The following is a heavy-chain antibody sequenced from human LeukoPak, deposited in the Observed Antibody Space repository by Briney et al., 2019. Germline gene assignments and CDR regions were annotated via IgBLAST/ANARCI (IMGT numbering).Heavy chain of an antibody. V-gene: IGHV3-23*01. D-gene: IGHD6-19*01. J-gene: IGHJ4*02. Sequence: GGSLRLSCAASGFTFSTYAITWVRQGPGKGLAWVSAIRPDGDRTYYANSARGRFTISRDNSKDTVYLQINGLRVEDTAVYYCAREQSGTRGWYTVDYWGQGTLVTVSS. CDR3: AREQSGTRGWYTVDY. CDR1: GFTFSTYA. CDR2: IRPDGDRT.